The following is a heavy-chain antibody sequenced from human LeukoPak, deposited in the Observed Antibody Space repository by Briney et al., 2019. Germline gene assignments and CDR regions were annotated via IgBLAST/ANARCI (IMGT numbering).Heavy chain of an antibody. CDR2: INHSGST. J-gene: IGHJ4*02. CDR3: ARAGLGYNRNPDFDY. CDR1: GGSFSGYY. D-gene: IGHD5-24*01. Sequence: SGTLSLTCAVYGGSFSGYYWSWIRQPPGKGLEWIGEINHSGSTNYNPSLKSRVTISVDTSKNQFSLKLSSVTAADTAVYYCARAGLGYNRNPDFDYWGQGTLVTVSS. V-gene: IGHV4-34*01.